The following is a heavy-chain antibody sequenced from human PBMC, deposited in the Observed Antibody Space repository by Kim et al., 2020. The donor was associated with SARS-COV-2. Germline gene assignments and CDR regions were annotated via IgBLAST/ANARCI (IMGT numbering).Heavy chain of an antibody. V-gene: IGHV3-23*01. J-gene: IGHJ4*02. CDR3: AKGMVRELYYFDY. D-gene: IGHD3-10*01. Sequence: YADSVKGRFHNSRENPKNTLYLQRNSLRAEDTAVYHCAKGMVRELYYFDYWGQGTLVTVSS.